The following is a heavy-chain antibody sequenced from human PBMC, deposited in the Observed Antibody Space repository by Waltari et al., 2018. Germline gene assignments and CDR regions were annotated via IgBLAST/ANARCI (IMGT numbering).Heavy chain of an antibody. Sequence: QVQLQESGSGLLEPWGTLSLTCAVPGVSTSGSDWLSWVRQPPGKGLEWIGEIYHTGSTNHNPSLKGRVAISVDKSKSQISLRLTSVTAADTAIYYCASHIVGARGFIYWGQGTLVTVSS. CDR3: ASHIVGARGFIY. CDR1: GVSTSGSDW. CDR2: IYHTGST. D-gene: IGHD2-21*01. V-gene: IGHV4-4*02. J-gene: IGHJ1*01.